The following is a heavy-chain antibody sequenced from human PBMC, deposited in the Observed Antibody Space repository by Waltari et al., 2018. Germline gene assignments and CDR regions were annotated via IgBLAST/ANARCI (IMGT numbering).Heavy chain of an antibody. CDR3: ARFDILFLSHFDI. J-gene: IGHJ3*02. D-gene: IGHD2-21*01. Sequence: EVQLVESGGGLVKPGGSLRLSCAASGFTFSSYSMNWVRQAPGKGLEWVSSISSSSSYIYYADSVKGRFTISRDNAKNSLYLQMNSLRAEDTAVYYCARFDILFLSHFDIWGQGTMVTVSS. V-gene: IGHV3-21*01. CDR1: GFTFSSYS. CDR2: ISSSSSYI.